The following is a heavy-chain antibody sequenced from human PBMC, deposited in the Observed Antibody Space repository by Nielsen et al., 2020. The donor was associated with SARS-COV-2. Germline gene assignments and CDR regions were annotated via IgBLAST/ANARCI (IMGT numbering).Heavy chain of an antibody. CDR1: GFTFSSYS. Sequence: GGSLRLSCAASGFTFSSYSMNWDRQAPGKGLEWVSSISSSSSYIYYADSVKGRFTISRDNAKNSLYLQMNSLRAEDTAVYYCARRPYSSSSSTAGSYYYYMDVWGKGTTVTVSS. V-gene: IGHV3-21*01. CDR2: ISSSSSYI. CDR3: ARRPYSSSSSTAGSYYYYMDV. J-gene: IGHJ6*03. D-gene: IGHD6-6*01.